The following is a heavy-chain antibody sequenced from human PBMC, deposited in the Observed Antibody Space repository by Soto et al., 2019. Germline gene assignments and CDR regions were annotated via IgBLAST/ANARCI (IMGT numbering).Heavy chain of an antibody. D-gene: IGHD2-21*01. J-gene: IGHJ5*02. CDR2: IFYSGST. Sequence: SETLYLTCNLSGGSISTSRSYWAWIRQPPGKGLAWLANIFYSGSTYYNPSLASRVTVFVDTSKNEFSLKLRSVTAADTAVYYCARQPTTGDTDLWFDPWGQGTLVTVSS. CDR3: ARQPTTGDTDLWFDP. CDR1: GGSISTSRSY. V-gene: IGHV4-39*01.